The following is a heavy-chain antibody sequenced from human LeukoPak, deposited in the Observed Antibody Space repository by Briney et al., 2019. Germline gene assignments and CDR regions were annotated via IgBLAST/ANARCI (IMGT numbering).Heavy chain of an antibody. CDR1: GFTFSSYW. CDR2: INSDGSST. J-gene: IGHJ6*02. D-gene: IGHD2-15*01. V-gene: IGHV3-74*01. Sequence: GGSLRLSCAASGFTFSSYWMHWVRQAPGKGLVWVSRINSDGSSTSYADSVKGRFTISRDNAKNTLYLQMNSLRAEDTAVYYCARETLLYYYYGMDVWGQGTTVTVSS. CDR3: ARETLLYYYYGMDV.